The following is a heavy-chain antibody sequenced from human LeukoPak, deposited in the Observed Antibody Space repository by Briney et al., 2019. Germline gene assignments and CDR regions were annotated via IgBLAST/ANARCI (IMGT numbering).Heavy chain of an antibody. V-gene: IGHV3-64D*06. CDR1: GFTFSSYA. D-gene: IGHD3-10*01. CDR3: VKEAGGPCDY. CDR2: ISSNGGST. J-gene: IGHJ4*02. Sequence: PGGSLRLSCSAPGFTFSSYAMHWVRQAPGKGLEYVSAISSNGGSTYYADSVKGRFTISRDNSKNTLYLQMSSLRAEDTAVYYCVKEAGGPCDYWGQGTLVTVSS.